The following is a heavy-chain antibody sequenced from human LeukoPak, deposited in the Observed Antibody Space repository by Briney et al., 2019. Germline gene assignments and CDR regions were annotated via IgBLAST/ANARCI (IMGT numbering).Heavy chain of an antibody. CDR2: IYYSGST. CDR3: ARLLWFGEAPNRFDP. V-gene: IGHV4-59*01. J-gene: IGHJ5*02. D-gene: IGHD3-10*01. CDR1: GGSISSYY. Sequence: SETLSLTCTVSGGSISSYYWSWLRQPPGKGLEWIGYIYYSGSTNYNPSLKSRVTISVDTSKNQFSLKLSSVTAADTAVYYCARLLWFGEAPNRFDPWGQGTLVTVSS.